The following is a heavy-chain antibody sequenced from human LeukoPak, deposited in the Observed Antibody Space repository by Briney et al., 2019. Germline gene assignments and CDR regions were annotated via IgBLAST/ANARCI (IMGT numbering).Heavy chain of an antibody. CDR2: VTAFNENT. J-gene: IGHJ6*03. Sequence: GASVKVSCKASGFALTTYNIVWLRQAPGQGLEWGGWVTAFNENTHYSRKVQGRVTMTRDTSTSTAYMELRSLRSDDTAVYYCARNTYGYKFSMDVWGKGTTVTVSS. CDR3: ARNTYGYKFSMDV. CDR1: GFALTTYN. V-gene: IGHV1-18*01. D-gene: IGHD5-24*01.